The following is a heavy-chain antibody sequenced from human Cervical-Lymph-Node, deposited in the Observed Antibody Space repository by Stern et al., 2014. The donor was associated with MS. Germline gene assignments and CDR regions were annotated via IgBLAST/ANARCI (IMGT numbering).Heavy chain of an antibody. CDR1: GFTFSDYY. CDR2: ISHNGGTT. D-gene: IGHD5-24*01. Sequence: DQLVESGGGLVKPGGSLRLSCAASGFTFSDYYMSWIRQAPGKGLEWLSYISHNGGTTFYSASVKGRFTISRDNAKNSLYLQMSSLRADDTAVYYCASLQLGYYGVDVWGPGTTVSVS. J-gene: IGHJ6*02. CDR3: ASLQLGYYGVDV. V-gene: IGHV3-11*01.